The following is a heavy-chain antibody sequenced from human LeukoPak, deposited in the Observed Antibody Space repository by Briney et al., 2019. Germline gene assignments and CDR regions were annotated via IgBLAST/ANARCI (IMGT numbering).Heavy chain of an antibody. CDR3: ARDNWVDC. J-gene: IGHJ5*01. V-gene: IGHV3-48*04. Sequence: GGSLRLSCAASEFTFSKFPMGWVRQAPGKGLEWVSFIDTSSATMYYTDSVKGRFTISRDNAKNSLYLQMNSLKVEDTAIYYCARDNWVDCWGQGTLVTVSS. CDR1: EFTFSKFP. CDR2: IDTSSATM.